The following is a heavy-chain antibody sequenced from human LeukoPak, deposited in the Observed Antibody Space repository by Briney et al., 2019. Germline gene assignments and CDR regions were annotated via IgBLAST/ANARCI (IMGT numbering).Heavy chain of an antibody. Sequence: SETLSLTCTVSGGSISSSSYYWGWIRQPPGKGLEWIGSIYYSGSTYYNPSLKSRVTISVDTSKNQFSLKLSSVTAADTAVYYCARRTTVKRWFDPWGQGTLVTVSS. CDR1: GGSISSSSYY. CDR2: IYYSGST. D-gene: IGHD4-4*01. CDR3: ARRTTVKRWFDP. V-gene: IGHV4-39*01. J-gene: IGHJ5*02.